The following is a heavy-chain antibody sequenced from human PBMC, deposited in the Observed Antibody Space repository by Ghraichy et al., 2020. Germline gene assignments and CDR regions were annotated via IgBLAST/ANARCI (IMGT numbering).Heavy chain of an antibody. Sequence: SETLSLTCTVSGGSISSSSYYWGWIRQPPGKGLEWIGSIYYSGSTYYNPSLKSRVTISVDTSKNQFSLKLSSVTAADTAVYYCARGGGYSYGYVGNYYYYYMDVWGKGTTVTVSS. CDR3: ARGGGYSYGYVGNYYYYYMDV. J-gene: IGHJ6*03. V-gene: IGHV4-39*07. CDR1: GGSISSSSYY. CDR2: IYYSGST. D-gene: IGHD5-18*01.